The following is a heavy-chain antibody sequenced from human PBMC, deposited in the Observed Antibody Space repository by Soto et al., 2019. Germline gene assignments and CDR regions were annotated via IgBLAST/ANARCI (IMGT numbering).Heavy chain of an antibody. D-gene: IGHD5-18*01. J-gene: IGHJ6*04. CDR3: ASVYSYGPRRGDYYGMDV. Sequence: ASVKVSCKASGYTFTNYGITWVRQAPGQGLEWMGWISAYNSNTNYAQKLQGRVTMTTDTSTSTAYMELRSLRSDDTAIYYCASVYSYGPRRGDYYGMDVWGKGTRVTVPS. V-gene: IGHV1-18*01. CDR1: GYTFTNYG. CDR2: ISAYNSNT.